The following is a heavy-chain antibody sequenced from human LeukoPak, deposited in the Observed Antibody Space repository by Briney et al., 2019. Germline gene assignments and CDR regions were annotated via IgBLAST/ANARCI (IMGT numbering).Heavy chain of an antibody. J-gene: IGHJ6*03. V-gene: IGHV4-61*02. CDR1: SGSMNSGLYY. CDR2: ISSTGST. D-gene: IGHD6-13*01. CDR3: ARETQEVYTSSWGLYDSYYYMDA. Sequence: SQTLSLTCTVSSGSMNSGLYYWTWIRQPAGKGLEWIGRISSTGSTTYNPSLKSRGTISLDTSNNYFSLKVTSVTAADTAVYYCARETQEVYTSSWGLYDSYYYMDAWGNGTTVTVSS.